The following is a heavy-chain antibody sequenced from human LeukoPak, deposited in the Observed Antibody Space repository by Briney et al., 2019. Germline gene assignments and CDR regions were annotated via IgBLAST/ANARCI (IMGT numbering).Heavy chain of an antibody. J-gene: IGHJ4*02. CDR2: IYIDGST. CDR3: ARLPRY. V-gene: IGHV3-53*05. Sequence: GGSLRLSCAASGVPVSSNFMTWVRQAPGEGLEWVSVIYIDGSTYYADSVKGRFTISRDNSRNTLYLQKNSLRPEDTAVYYCARLPRYWGQGTLVTVSS. CDR1: GVPVSSNF.